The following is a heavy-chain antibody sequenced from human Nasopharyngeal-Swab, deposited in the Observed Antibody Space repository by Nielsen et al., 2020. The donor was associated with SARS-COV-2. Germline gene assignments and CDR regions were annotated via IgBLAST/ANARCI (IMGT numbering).Heavy chain of an antibody. V-gene: IGHV4-31*03. J-gene: IGHJ5*02. CDR3: ARLNGIAAAGTGWIDP. D-gene: IGHD6-13*01. CDR2: IYYSGST. CDR1: GGSISSGGYY. Sequence: SETLSLTCTVSGGSISSGGYYWIWIRQHPGKGLEWIGYIYYSGSTYYNPSLKSRVTISVDTSKNQFSLKLSSVTAADTAVYYCARLNGIAAAGTGWIDPWGQGTLVTVSS.